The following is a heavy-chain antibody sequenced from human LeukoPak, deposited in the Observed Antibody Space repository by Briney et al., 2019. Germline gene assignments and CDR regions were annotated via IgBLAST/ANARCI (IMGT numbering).Heavy chain of an antibody. CDR2: IIPIFGTA. CDR1: GGTFSSYA. J-gene: IGHJ5*02. CDR3: AVYFDRGGHWFDP. V-gene: IGHV1-69*05. D-gene: IGHD3-9*01. Sequence: GASVKVSIKASGGTFSSYAISWVRQAPGQGLEWMGGIIPIFGTANYAQKFQGRVTITTDESTSTAYMELSSLRSEDTAVYYCAVYFDRGGHWFDPWGQGTLVTVSS.